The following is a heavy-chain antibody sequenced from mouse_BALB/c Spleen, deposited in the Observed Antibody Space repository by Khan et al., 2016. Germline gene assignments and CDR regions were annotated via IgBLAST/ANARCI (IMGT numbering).Heavy chain of an antibody. Sequence: EVKLEVSGPGLVKPSQSLSLTCTVTGYSITSDYAWNWIRQFPGNKLEWMGYIRYSGSTTYNPSLKSRISITRDTAKNQFFLQLYSVTTEDTATYYCTRSPTATRYFDVWGAGTTVTVSS. V-gene: IGHV3-2*02. J-gene: IGHJ1*01. CDR2: IRYSGST. CDR1: GYSITSDYA. CDR3: TRSPTATRYFDV. D-gene: IGHD1-2*01.